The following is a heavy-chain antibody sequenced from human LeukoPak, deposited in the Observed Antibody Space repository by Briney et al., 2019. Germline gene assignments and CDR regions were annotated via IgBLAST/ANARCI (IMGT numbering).Heavy chain of an antibody. CDR2: INPISGVT. D-gene: IGHD6-19*01. CDR3: ARGANWYSSGCVDY. Sequence: ASVKVSCKASGYTFTGYYMRWVRQAPGQGLEWMGWINPISGVTNYAQKFQGRVTMTRDTSISTAYMELSRLRSEDTAVYYCARGANWYSSGCVDYWGQGTLVTVSS. V-gene: IGHV1-2*02. CDR1: GYTFTGYY. J-gene: IGHJ4*02.